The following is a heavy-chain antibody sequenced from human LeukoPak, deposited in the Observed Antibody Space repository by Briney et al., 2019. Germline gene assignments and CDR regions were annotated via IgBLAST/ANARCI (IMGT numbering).Heavy chain of an antibody. V-gene: IGHV3-33*01. CDR1: GFTFSTYG. CDR2: IWYDGSNK. CDR3: ARGGLTIAESTTSWYLDY. Sequence: QPGGSLRLSCAASGFTFSTYGMHWVRQAQGKGLEWVALIWYDGSNKNYADSVKGRFTISRDNSKNTLYLQMNSLRGEDTGVYYCARGGLTIAESTTSWYLDYWGQGTLVTVSS. J-gene: IGHJ4*02. D-gene: IGHD1-26*01.